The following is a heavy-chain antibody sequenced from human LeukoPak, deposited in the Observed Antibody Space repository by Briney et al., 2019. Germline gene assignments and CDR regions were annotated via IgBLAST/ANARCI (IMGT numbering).Heavy chain of an antibody. CDR1: GFTVSSNH. J-gene: IGHJ4*02. CDR2: IYSGGTA. CDR3: ARPGIVGATAFDS. D-gene: IGHD1-26*01. Sequence: GGSLRLSCAASGFTVSSNHMSWVRQAPGKGLEWVSVIYSGGTAYYADSVKGRFTISRDNSKNTLYLHMNSLRADDTAVYYCARPGIVGATAFDSRGQGTLVTVSS. V-gene: IGHV3-66*04.